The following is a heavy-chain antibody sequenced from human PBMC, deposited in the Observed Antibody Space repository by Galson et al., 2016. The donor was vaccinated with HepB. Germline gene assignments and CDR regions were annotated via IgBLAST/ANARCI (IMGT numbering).Heavy chain of an antibody. D-gene: IGHD1-26*01. Sequence: CAISGDSVSSNSATWNWIRQSPSRGLEWLGRTYYRSKWYNDYAVSVKSRVTINPDTSKNQYSLHLNSVTPEDTAVYYCARGTSAWSKWGQGTLVTVSS. V-gene: IGHV6-1*01. J-gene: IGHJ4*02. CDR3: ARGTSAWSK. CDR2: TYYRSKWYN. CDR1: GDSVSSNSAT.